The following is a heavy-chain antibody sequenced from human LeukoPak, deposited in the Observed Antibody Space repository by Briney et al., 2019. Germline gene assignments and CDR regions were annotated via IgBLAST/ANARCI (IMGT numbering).Heavy chain of an antibody. CDR1: GGSISGYY. CDR2: IQSSGST. J-gene: IGHJ3*02. Sequence: PSETLSLTCTVSGGSISGYYWSWIRQPAGKGLEWIGRIQSSGSTNYNPSLRSRVIMSVDTSKNQLFLSLTSVTAADTALYYCASGIATVTQGSFDIWGLGTMVTVSS. V-gene: IGHV4-4*07. CDR3: ASGIATVTQGSFDI. D-gene: IGHD4-11*01.